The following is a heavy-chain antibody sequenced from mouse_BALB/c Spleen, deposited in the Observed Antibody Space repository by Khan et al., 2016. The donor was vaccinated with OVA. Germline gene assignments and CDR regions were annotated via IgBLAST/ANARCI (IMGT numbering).Heavy chain of an antibody. CDR1: GYTFTNYG. J-gene: IGHJ4*01. D-gene: IGHD1-1*02. CDR2: ISTYTGET. V-gene: IGHV9-3-1*01. CDR3: TRPPHLSYVFVY. Sequence: QIQLVQSGPELKKPGETLKISCTASGYTFTNYGMNWVKQAPGKALKWMGWISTYTGETKYADDFKGRFAFSSDTSASTAYLQINNLKSEDTATDFCTRPPHLSYVFVYWGQGTSVTVSS.